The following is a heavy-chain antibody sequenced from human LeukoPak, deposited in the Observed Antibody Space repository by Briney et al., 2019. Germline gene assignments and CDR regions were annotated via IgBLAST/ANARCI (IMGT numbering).Heavy chain of an antibody. Sequence: SETLSLTCAVSGYSISRSNWWGWIRQPPGKGLEWIGYIDYSGTTYYSPSLKSRVTMSVDTTKNQFSLKLHSVSAVDTAVYYCSRYSGSQGWFDPWGQGTLATVSS. CDR3: SRYSGSQGWFDP. V-gene: IGHV4-28*01. CDR1: GYSISRSNW. D-gene: IGHD1-26*01. J-gene: IGHJ5*02. CDR2: IDYSGTT.